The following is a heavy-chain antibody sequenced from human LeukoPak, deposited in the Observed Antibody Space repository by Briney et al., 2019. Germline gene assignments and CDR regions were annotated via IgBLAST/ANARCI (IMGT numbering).Heavy chain of an antibody. CDR1: GSTFSSYN. CDR3: AREWTRSLGIPDY. D-gene: IGHD3-16*01. J-gene: IGHJ4*02. V-gene: IGHV3-48*04. CDR2: ISSSGSTI. Sequence: GGSLRLSCAASGSTFSSYNMNWVRQAPGKGLEWVSYISSSGSTIYYADSVKGRFTISRDNAKNSLYLQMNSLRAEDTAVYYCAREWTRSLGIPDYWGQGTLVTVSS.